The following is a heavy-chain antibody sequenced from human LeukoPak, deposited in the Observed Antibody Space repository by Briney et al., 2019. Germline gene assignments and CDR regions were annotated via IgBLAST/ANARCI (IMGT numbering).Heavy chain of an antibody. CDR1: GGTFSSYA. D-gene: IGHD6-6*01. CDR2: IIPIFGTA. J-gene: IGHJ4*02. V-gene: IGHV1-69*13. CDR3: ARAAGPVVGQLVY. Sequence: SVKVSCKASGGTFSSYAISWVRQAPGQGLEWMGGIIPIFGTANYAQKFQGRVTITADESTSTAYMELSSLRSEDTAVYYCARAAGPVVGQLVYWGQGTLVTVSS.